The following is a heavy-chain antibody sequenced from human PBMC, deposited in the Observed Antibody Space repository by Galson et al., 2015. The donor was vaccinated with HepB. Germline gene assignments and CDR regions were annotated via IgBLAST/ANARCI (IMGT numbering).Heavy chain of an antibody. V-gene: IGHV3-33*08. J-gene: IGHJ4*02. CDR3: ARDRLPTVGLDY. Sequence: LRLSCAASGFTFSSYGMHWVRQAPGKGLEWVAVIWYDGSNKYYADSVKGRFTISRDNSKNTLYLQMNSLRAEDTAVYYCARDRLPTVGLDYWGQGTLVTVSS. CDR1: GFTFSSYG. CDR2: IWYDGSNK. D-gene: IGHD4-23*01.